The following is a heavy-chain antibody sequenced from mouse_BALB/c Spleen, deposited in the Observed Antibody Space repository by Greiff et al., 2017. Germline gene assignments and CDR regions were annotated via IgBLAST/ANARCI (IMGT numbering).Heavy chain of an antibody. V-gene: IGHV5-12-2*01. CDR1: GFTFSSYT. D-gene: IGHD2-1*01. J-gene: IGHJ3*01. CDR3: AREGNGNYEFAY. Sequence: EVQRVESGGGLVQPGGSLKLSCAASGFTFSSYTMSWVRQTPEKRLEWVAYISNGGGSTYYPDTVKGRFTISRDNAKNTLYLQMSSLKSEDTAMYYCAREGNGNYEFAYWGQGTLVTVSA. CDR2: ISNGGGST.